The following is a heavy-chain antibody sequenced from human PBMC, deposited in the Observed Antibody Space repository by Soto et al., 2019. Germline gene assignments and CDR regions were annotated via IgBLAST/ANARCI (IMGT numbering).Heavy chain of an antibody. CDR1: GGSFSGYY. CDR3: ARGGVFGYSYGLIYYGMDV. Sequence: NPSETLSLTCAVYGGSFSGYYWSWIRQPPGKGLEWIGEINHSGSTNYNPSLKSRVTISVDTSKNQFSLKLSSVTAADTAVYYCARGGVFGYSYGLIYYGMDVWGQGTTVTVSS. CDR2: INHSGST. J-gene: IGHJ6*02. D-gene: IGHD5-18*01. V-gene: IGHV4-34*01.